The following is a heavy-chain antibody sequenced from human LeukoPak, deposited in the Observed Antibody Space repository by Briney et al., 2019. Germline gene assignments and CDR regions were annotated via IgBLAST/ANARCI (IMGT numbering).Heavy chain of an antibody. V-gene: IGHV4-39*07. J-gene: IGHJ4*02. Sequence: SETLSLTCSVSRVSISSISYHWGWTRQPPGKGLELIGSIYYTGSNYYNPCLKSRVNIYVDTSKTKFSLKLSSVTAADTAVYYCARDSYYYGSSGYYGFDYWGQGTLVTVSS. D-gene: IGHD3-22*01. CDR1: RVSISSISYH. CDR2: IYYTGSN. CDR3: ARDSYYYGSSGYYGFDY.